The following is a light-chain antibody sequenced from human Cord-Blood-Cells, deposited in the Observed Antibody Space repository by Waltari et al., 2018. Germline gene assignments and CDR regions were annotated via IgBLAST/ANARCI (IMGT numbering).Light chain of an antibody. CDR3: CSYAGSSTYV. Sequence: QSALTQPASVSGSPGQSITISCTGTSSDVGSSNLVSWYQQHPGKAPKLMIYEGSKRPSGVSNRFSGSKSGNPASLTISGLQAEDEADYYCCSYAGSSTYVFGTGTKVTVL. J-gene: IGLJ1*01. CDR2: EGS. V-gene: IGLV2-23*01. CDR1: SSDVGSSNL.